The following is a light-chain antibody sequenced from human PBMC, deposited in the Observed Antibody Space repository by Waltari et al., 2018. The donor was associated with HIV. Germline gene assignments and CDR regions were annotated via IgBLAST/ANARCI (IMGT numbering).Light chain of an antibody. V-gene: IGKV1-27*01. CDR1: QGIGSD. CDR3: QRYDRAPYT. CDR2: GVS. Sequence: DVQMTQSPSSLSASVGDRVAITCRASQGIGSDLAWYQQKPGKVPRLLIYGVSTLQSGVPARFSVSGSGTDFTLTITNLQTEDFSFYYCQRYDRAPYTLGPGTRLELK. J-gene: IGKJ2*01.